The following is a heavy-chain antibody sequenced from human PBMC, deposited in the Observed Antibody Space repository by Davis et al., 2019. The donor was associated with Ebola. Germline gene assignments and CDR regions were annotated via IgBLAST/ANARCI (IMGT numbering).Heavy chain of an antibody. D-gene: IGHD4-17*01. CDR3: ARSRGDTYGQFDC. CDR2: LNGDGSST. V-gene: IGHV3-74*01. Sequence: HTGGSLRLSCAGSGFTFDDYAMHWVRQVPGKGLVWVSRLNGDGSSTSYADSVKGRFTISRDNAKNTLYLQMNSLRAEDTAVYYCARSRGDTYGQFDCWGQGTLLAVSS. J-gene: IGHJ4*02. CDR1: GFTFDDYA.